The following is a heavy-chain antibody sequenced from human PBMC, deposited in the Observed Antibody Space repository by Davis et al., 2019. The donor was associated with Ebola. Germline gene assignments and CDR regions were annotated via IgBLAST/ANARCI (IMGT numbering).Heavy chain of an antibody. CDR1: GFTFSDYG. V-gene: IGHV3-30*18. J-gene: IGHJ4*02. CDR2: ISHDGGYE. Sequence: GESLKISCAGSGFTFSDYGIHWVRQAPGKGLEWVALISHDGGYEYFADSVKGRFAISRDNSKNTLYLQMNSLRAEDTAVYYCAKVVVGYGSGSFDYWGQGTLVTVSS. D-gene: IGHD3-10*01. CDR3: AKVVVGYGSGSFDY.